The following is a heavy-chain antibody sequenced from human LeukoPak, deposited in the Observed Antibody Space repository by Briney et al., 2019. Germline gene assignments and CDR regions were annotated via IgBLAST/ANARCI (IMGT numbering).Heavy chain of an antibody. D-gene: IGHD1-1*01. CDR2: MKSKTDGGTA. V-gene: IGHV3-15*01. CDR1: GFTFSNAW. CDR3: TTDPSYHQLRGPFDI. Sequence: PGGSLRLSCAASGFTFSNAWMSWVRQAPGKGLEWVGRMKSKTDGGTAGYAAPVKGRFTISRDDSKNTLFLQMNSLRNEDTAVYYCTTDPSYHQLRGPFDIWGQGTMVTVSS. J-gene: IGHJ3*02.